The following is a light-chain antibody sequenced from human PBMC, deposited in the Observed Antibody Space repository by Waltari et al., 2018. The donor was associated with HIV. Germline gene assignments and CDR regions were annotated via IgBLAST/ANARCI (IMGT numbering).Light chain of an antibody. CDR1: SSNIGAGYD. V-gene: IGLV1-40*01. J-gene: IGLJ1*01. CDR3: QSYDSSLSGV. CDR2: GNS. Sequence: QSVLTQPPSVSGAPGQRVTLSCTGSSSNIGAGYDVHWYQQLPGTAPKPLIYGNSNRPSGVPDRFSGSKSGTSASLAITGLQAEDEANYYCQSYDSSLSGVFGTGTKVTVL.